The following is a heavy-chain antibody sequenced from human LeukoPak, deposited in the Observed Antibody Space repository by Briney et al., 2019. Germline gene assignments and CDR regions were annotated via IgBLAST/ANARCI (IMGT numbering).Heavy chain of an antibody. D-gene: IGHD2-15*01. CDR3: ARDRRYCSGGSCLALVTKRPNDAFDI. Sequence: GASVKVSCKASGYTFTSYGISWVRQAPGQGLEWMGWISAYNGNTNYAQKLQGRVTMTTDTSTSTAYMELRSLRSDDTAVYYCARDRRYCSGGSCLALVTKRPNDAFDIWGQGTMVTVSS. CDR2: ISAYNGNT. V-gene: IGHV1-18*01. J-gene: IGHJ3*02. CDR1: GYTFTSYG.